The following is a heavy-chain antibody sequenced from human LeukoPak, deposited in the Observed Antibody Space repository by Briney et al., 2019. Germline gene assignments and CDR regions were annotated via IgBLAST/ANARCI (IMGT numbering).Heavy chain of an antibody. V-gene: IGHV3-11*06. J-gene: IGHJ4*02. Sequence: GGSLRLSCAASGFTFSDYYMSWIRQAPGKGLEWVSYISRNNNYINYADSVKGRFTISRDNAKNSLYLQMNSLRAEDTAVYYCARAPVDYYDSGGYYYGTQNYFDCWGQGTLVTVSS. D-gene: IGHD3-22*01. CDR1: GFTFSDYY. CDR2: ISRNNNYI. CDR3: ARAPVDYYDSGGYYYGTQNYFDC.